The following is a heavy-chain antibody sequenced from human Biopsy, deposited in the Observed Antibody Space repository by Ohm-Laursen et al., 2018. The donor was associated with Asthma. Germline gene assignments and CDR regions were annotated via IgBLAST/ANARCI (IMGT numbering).Heavy chain of an antibody. CDR2: IYRKGDT. Sequence: TLSLTCAASGDSIDSGDYSCTWIRQSPGVGLEWIGYIYRKGDTYYNPTLKNRVTISIDRSKNQFSLRLRSVTAADTAVYYCARGWNCGGDCYSLDSWGQGTLVTVSS. CDR1: GDSIDSGDYS. V-gene: IGHV4-30-2*06. J-gene: IGHJ4*02. D-gene: IGHD2-21*02. CDR3: ARGWNCGGDCYSLDS.